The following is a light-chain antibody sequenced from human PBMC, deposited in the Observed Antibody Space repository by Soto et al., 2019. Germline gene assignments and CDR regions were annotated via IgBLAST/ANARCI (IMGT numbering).Light chain of an antibody. CDR2: AAS. CDR1: QSIVNY. J-gene: IGKJ2*01. CDR3: QQSFSNPAT. Sequence: DIHLTQSPSSLSASLRETVSITCRANQSIVNYLNWYQQYPGKPPKILIFAASHLQTGVSSRFSGGGSGTDFVLTITAVQAEDCATYFCQQSFSNPATFGQGTKVEI. V-gene: IGKV1-39*01.